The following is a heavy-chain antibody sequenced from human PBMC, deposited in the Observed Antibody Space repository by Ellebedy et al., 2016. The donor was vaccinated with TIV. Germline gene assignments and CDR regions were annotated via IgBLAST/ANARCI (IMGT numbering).Heavy chain of an antibody. CDR2: IDSGGSRT. J-gene: IGHJ5*02. D-gene: IGHD1-26*01. CDR3: ARDRSTTNWFDP. Sequence: GGSLRLXXAASGFTFSTYWMHWVRQAPGKGLVWVSRIDSGGSRTNYADSVKGRFTVSRDNAKNTLYLQMNSLRDEDTAVYYCARDRSTTNWFDPWGHGTLVTVSS. CDR1: GFTFSTYW. V-gene: IGHV3-74*01.